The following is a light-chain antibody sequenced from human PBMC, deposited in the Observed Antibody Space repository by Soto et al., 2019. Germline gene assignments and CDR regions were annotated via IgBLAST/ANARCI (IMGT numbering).Light chain of an antibody. CDR3: FSYTGSGTYV. J-gene: IGLJ1*01. CDR1: SSDVGNYKY. Sequence: QSVLTQPASVSGSPGQSITISCTGTSSDVGNYKYVSWYQQHPGKAPKLMIYEVSNRPSGVSNRFSGSKSGSTASLTISGLQAEDETDYYCFSYTGSGTYVFGNGTKVTVL. V-gene: IGLV2-14*01. CDR2: EVS.